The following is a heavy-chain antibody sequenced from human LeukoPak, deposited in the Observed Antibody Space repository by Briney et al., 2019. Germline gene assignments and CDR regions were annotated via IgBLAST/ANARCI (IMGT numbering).Heavy chain of an antibody. CDR1: GLPFISYW. CDR3: ARDLTICSSTSCYAGVGAFDI. CDR2: MEQHGSEK. J-gene: IGHJ3*02. Sequence: GGSLRLSCAASGLPFISYWMSWVRQAPGKGLEWVANMEQHGSEKYYVDSVKGRFTISRDNAKNSLYLQMNSLRAEDTAVYYCARDLTICSSTSCYAGVGAFDIWGQGTMVTVSS. V-gene: IGHV3-7*01. D-gene: IGHD2-2*01.